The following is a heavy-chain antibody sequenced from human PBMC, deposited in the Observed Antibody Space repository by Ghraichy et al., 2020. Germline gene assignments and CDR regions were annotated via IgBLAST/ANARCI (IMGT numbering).Heavy chain of an antibody. V-gene: IGHV4-39*01. J-gene: IGHJ6*02. CDR3: ASPTWVLYPAGGGMDV. CDR2: IYYSGST. Sequence: SETLSLTCTVSGGSISSSSYYWGWIRQPPGKGLEWIGSIYYSGSTYYNPSLKSRVTISVDTSKNQFSLKLSSVTAADTAVYYCASPTWVLYPAGGGMDVWGQGTTVTVSS. CDR1: GGSISSSSYY. D-gene: IGHD2-2*03.